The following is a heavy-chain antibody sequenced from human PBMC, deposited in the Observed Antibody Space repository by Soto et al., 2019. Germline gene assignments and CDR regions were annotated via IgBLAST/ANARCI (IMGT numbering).Heavy chain of an antibody. Sequence: ESLKISCKGSGYSFTSCWIGWVRQMPGKGLEWMGIIYPGDSDTRYSPSFQGQVTISADKSISTAYLQWSSLKASDTAMYYCVFCSSSWCPFDYWGQGTLVTVSS. D-gene: IGHD6-13*01. J-gene: IGHJ4*02. V-gene: IGHV5-51*01. CDR3: VFCSSSWCPFDY. CDR2: IYPGDSDT. CDR1: GYSFTSCW.